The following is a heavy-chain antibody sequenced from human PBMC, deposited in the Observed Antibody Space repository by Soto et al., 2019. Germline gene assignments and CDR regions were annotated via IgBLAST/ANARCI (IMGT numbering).Heavy chain of an antibody. CDR1: GGSFSGYF. CDR3: TRGRKVTVTDDLVAFDI. D-gene: IGHD4-17*01. V-gene: IGHV4-34*01. CDR2: INHSGST. J-gene: IGHJ3*02. Sequence: QVQLQQWGAGLLKPSETLSLTCAVYGGSFSGYFWSWIRQPPGKGLEWIGEINHSGSTNYNPSLTRRVTISVNTPKTQFSLTLSSVTAADMARYYCTRGRKVTVTDDLVAFDIWGQGTRVTVS.